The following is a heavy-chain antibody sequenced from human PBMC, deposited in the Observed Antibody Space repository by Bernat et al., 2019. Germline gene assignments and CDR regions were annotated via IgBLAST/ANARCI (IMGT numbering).Heavy chain of an antibody. Sequence: QLQLPGSGPRLVKPLETLVPTLTGPCCPIRSCRYFWGWVRQAPGKGPGGVWSIHFWGGTYYNPSLKSRVTISVDTSKNQFSLKLSSVTAADTAVYYCARHLTDDYVWGSYRYRYFDYWGQGTLVTVSS. CDR2: IHFWGGT. V-gene: IGHV4-39*01. J-gene: IGHJ4*02. D-gene: IGHD3-16*02. CDR1: CCPIRSCRYF. CDR3: ARHLTDDYVWGSYRYRYFDY.